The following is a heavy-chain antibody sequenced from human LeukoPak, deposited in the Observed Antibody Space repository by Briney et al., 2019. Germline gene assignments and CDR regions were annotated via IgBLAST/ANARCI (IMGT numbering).Heavy chain of an antibody. CDR2: ISGSGGST. J-gene: IGHJ1*01. CDR3: ANGRLVTEH. Sequence: PGGSPRLSCAASGFTFSTYAMSWVRQAPGKGREWVSAISGSGGSTYYADSVKGRFTISRDNSKNTLYLQMNSLRAEDTAVYYCANGRLVTEHWGQGTLVTVSS. V-gene: IGHV3-23*01. CDR1: GFTFSTYA. D-gene: IGHD4-23*01.